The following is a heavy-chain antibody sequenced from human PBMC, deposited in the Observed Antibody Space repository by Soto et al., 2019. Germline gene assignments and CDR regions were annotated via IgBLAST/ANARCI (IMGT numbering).Heavy chain of an antibody. CDR1: GGPFSGYY. CDR2: VNHSGST. V-gene: IGHV4-34*01. Sequence: SETLSLTCAVHGGPFSGYYWDWIRQPPGKGLEWIGEVNHSGSTNYNPSLKSRATISVDTSKNQFSLKLSSVTAADTAVYYCARVGGFGATTIDYWGQGTLVTVSS. D-gene: IGHD3-10*01. CDR3: ARVGGFGATTIDY. J-gene: IGHJ4*02.